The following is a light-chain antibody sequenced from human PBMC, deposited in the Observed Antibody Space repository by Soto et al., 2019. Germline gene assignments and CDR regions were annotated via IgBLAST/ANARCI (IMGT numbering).Light chain of an antibody. Sequence: DIPLTQSPSFLSASVGARVTITCRASQDVSRYLAWYQQKHGKAPNLLSYAASTLRSGVPSRFSGSGSETQFTLPVSSLQPEDFAPYCCQPLNSYVFAFGPGTKVDIK. V-gene: IGKV1-9*01. J-gene: IGKJ3*01. CDR1: QDVSRY. CDR3: QPLNSYVFA. CDR2: AAS.